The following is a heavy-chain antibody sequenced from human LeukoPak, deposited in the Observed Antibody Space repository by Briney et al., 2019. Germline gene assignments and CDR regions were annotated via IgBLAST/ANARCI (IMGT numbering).Heavy chain of an antibody. D-gene: IGHD6-19*01. CDR2: INTDGTFT. J-gene: IGHJ4*02. V-gene: IGHV3-74*01. CDR3: ATKQWLAPPPDS. Sequence: GGSLRLSCAASGFTFSKYWMLWVRQAPGKGLESVSRINTDGTFTTYADSVKGRFTVSRDNADNTMFLQMNSVRDEDTAVYYCATKQWLAPPPDSWGQGTPVTVSS. CDR1: GFTFSKYW.